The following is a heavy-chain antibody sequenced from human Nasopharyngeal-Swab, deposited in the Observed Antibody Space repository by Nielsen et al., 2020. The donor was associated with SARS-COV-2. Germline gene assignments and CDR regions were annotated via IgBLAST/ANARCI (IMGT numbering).Heavy chain of an antibody. Sequence: WIRQPPGKALEWLAHIFSNDGKSYSTSLKSRLTISKDTSKSQVVLTMTNMDPVDTATYYCARTWAVAGGFDPWGQGTLVTVSS. J-gene: IGHJ5*02. CDR3: ARTWAVAGGFDP. D-gene: IGHD6-19*01. V-gene: IGHV2-26*01. CDR2: IFSNDGK.